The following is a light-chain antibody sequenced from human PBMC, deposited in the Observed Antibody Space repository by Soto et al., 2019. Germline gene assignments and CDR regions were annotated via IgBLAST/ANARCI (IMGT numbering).Light chain of an antibody. CDR3: HHYGRSSLFT. CDR2: AAS. CDR1: QSVASNR. J-gene: IGKJ3*01. Sequence: EVVLTQSPGTLSLSAGERATLSCRASQSVASNRLAWYQQKPGQAPRLLIYAASTRAAGIPDRFSGSGSGTDFTLPISRLEPEDFVVFFCHHYGRSSLFTFGPGTTVDMK. V-gene: IGKV3-20*01.